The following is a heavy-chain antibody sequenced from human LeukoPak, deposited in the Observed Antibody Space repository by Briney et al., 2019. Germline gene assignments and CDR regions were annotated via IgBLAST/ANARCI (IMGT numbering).Heavy chain of an antibody. CDR2: ISYSGNT. CDR1: GGSINSGDYF. Sequence: SQTLSLTCTVSGGSINSGDYFWSWIRQPPGKGLEWIGYISYSGNTYYNPSLKSRAAISADTPKNQFPLKLSSTTAADTAVYYCARAPVATPSEFDYWGQGTLVTVSS. J-gene: IGHJ4*02. CDR3: ARAPVATPSEFDY. D-gene: IGHD5-12*01. V-gene: IGHV4-30-4*01.